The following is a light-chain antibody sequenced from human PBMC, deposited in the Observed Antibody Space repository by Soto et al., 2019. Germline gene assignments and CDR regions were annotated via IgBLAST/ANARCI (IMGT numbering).Light chain of an antibody. J-gene: IGKJ1*01. Sequence: EIVLTQAPGTLSLSPGGRATLSCRASQRVTSSDLAWYQQKPGQSPRLLIYHASARATGVPARISGSGSGTEFTLTISSLQSEDFAVYYCQQYSHWPRTFGQGTKVDIK. CDR3: QQYSHWPRT. CDR2: HAS. V-gene: IGKV3-15*01. CDR1: QRVTSSD.